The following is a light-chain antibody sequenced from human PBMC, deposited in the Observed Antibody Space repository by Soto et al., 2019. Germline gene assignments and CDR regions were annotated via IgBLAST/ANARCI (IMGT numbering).Light chain of an antibody. J-gene: IGKJ1*01. CDR2: KSS. CDR1: QIIYSW. Sequence: DIQMNQSPSTLSASVGDSVTITCRASQIIYSWLAWYQQKPGNAPKLLIYKSSTVERGVPSRFSGSGSETEFTLTINSLQPDDFATYYCLQYFDDYRTFGQGTKVDIK. CDR3: LQYFDDYRT. V-gene: IGKV1-5*03.